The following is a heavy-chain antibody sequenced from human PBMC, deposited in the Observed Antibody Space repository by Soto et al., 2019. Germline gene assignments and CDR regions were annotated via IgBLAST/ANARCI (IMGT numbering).Heavy chain of an antibody. D-gene: IGHD3-22*01. J-gene: IGHJ6*02. CDR2: IWYDGSNK. CDR1: GFTFSSYG. Sequence: LRLSCAAAGFTFSSYGIHGVRQAPCKGLERVGVIWYDGSNKYYADSVKGRFTISRDNSKNTLYLQMNSLRAEDTAVYYCARGPHYYDSSGYYQEQRDYYYYGMDVWGQGTTVTVSS. CDR3: ARGPHYYDSSGYYQEQRDYYYYGMDV. V-gene: IGHV3-33*01.